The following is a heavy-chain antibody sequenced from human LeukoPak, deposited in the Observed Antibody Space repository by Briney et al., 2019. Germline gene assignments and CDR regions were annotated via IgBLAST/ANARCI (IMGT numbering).Heavy chain of an antibody. CDR1: VYTFTSYD. Sequence: GASVKVSFKASVYTFTSYDINWVRQATGQGLEWMVWMNPNRGYTGYAQKFQGRESLHRNTYISKAYMELGSLRSEGTAVYYCAAGFYYWGQGTLVTVSS. J-gene: IGHJ4*02. CDR2: MNPNRGYT. CDR3: AAGFYY. V-gene: IGHV1-8*01. D-gene: IGHD1-14*01.